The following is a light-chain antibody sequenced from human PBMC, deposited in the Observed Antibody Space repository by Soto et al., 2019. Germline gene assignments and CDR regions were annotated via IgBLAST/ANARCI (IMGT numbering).Light chain of an antibody. Sequence: EIVMTQSPATLSVSPGERATLSCRASQSVSSNLAWYQQHPGQPPRLLIYGISTRATGIPARFSGSGSGTEFSLTISSLQSEDFAVYYCQQYSKWPITFGQGTRLGI. CDR1: QSVSSN. V-gene: IGKV3-15*01. CDR2: GIS. J-gene: IGKJ5*01. CDR3: QQYSKWPIT.